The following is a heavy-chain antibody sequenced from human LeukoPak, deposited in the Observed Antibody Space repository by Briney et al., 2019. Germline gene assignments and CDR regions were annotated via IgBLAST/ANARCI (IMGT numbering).Heavy chain of an antibody. CDR1: GGSISSGSYY. D-gene: IGHD6-13*01. CDR2: IYTSGST. V-gene: IGHV4-61*02. CDR3: ARVSPYSSSWYPTFDY. Sequence: SETLSLTCTVSGGSISSGSYYWSWIRQPAGKGLEWIGRIYTSGSTNYNPSPKSRVTISVDTSKSRFSLKLSSVTAADTAVYYCARVSPYSSSWYPTFDYWGQGTLVTVSS. J-gene: IGHJ4*02.